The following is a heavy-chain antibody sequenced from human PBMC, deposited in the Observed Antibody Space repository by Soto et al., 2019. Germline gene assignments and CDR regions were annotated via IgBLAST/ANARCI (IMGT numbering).Heavy chain of an antibody. Sequence: TLSLTCTVSGACMSSGGYYWSWIRQHPGKGLEWIGYIYYSGSTYYNPSLKSRVTISVDTSKNQFSLKLSSVTAADTAVYYCARVLGNGADYYDSSGYYGPIHWGQGTLVTVSS. CDR1: GACMSSGGYY. CDR3: ARVLGNGADYYDSSGYYGPIH. D-gene: IGHD3-22*01. J-gene: IGHJ4*02. V-gene: IGHV4-31*03. CDR2: IYYSGST.